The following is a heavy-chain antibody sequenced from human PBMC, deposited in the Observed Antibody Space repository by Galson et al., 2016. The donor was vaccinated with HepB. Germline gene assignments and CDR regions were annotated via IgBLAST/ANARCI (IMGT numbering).Heavy chain of an antibody. Sequence: SVKVSCKASGGTFTSFGISWVRQAPGQGLEWMGGFIPSFRTAIYAQRFQGRVLITADEFTSTAYMELTSLRSADTAIYYCAKSDNVGASLTYNEVWGQGTLVTVSS. D-gene: IGHD1-26*01. CDR3: AKSDNVGASLTYNEV. CDR2: FIPSFRTA. V-gene: IGHV1-69*13. J-gene: IGHJ4*02. CDR1: GGTFTSFG.